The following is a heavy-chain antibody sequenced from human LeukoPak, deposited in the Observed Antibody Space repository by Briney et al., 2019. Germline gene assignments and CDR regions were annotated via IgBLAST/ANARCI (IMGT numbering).Heavy chain of an antibody. J-gene: IGHJ4*02. Sequence: HGESLKISCKGSGYSFTSYWIGWVRQMPGKGLEWMGIIYPGDSDTRYSPSFQGQVTISADKYISTAYLQWSSLKASDTAMYYSARCDSSGAKHFDYWGQGTLVTVSS. CDR1: GYSFTSYW. CDR3: ARCDSSGAKHFDY. V-gene: IGHV5-51*01. CDR2: IYPGDSDT. D-gene: IGHD3-22*01.